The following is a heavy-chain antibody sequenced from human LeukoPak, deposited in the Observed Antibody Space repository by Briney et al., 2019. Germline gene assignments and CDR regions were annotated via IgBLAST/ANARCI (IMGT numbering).Heavy chain of an antibody. V-gene: IGHV1-69*05. D-gene: IGHD6-6*01. CDR2: IIPIFGTA. Sequence: GASVKVSCKASGGTFSSYAISWVRQAPGQGLECLRAIIPIFGTANYAQKFQGRVTITTDESTSTAYMELSSLRSEDTAVYYCARGQTQSIAAPHMDVWGKGTTVTVSS. CDR1: GGTFSSYA. CDR3: ARGQTQSIAAPHMDV. J-gene: IGHJ6*03.